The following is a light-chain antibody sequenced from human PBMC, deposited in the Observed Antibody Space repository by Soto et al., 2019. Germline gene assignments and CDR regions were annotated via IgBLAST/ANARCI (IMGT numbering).Light chain of an antibody. CDR2: DNN. CDR1: FSNIGKNY. J-gene: IGLJ2*01. CDR3: GKWDTSLSAVV. V-gene: IGLV1-51*01. Sequence: QSVLTQPPSVSGAPGQRVTISCTGSFSNIGKNYVSWYQRLPGTAPKLLIYDNNGRSSGIPDRFSGSKSGTSATLGIAGLQTGDEADYYCGKWDTSLSAVVFGGGTKVTVL.